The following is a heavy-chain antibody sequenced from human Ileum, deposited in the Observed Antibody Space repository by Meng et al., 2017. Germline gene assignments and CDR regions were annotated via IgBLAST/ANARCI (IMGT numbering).Heavy chain of an antibody. J-gene: IGHJ4*02. CDR2: INDVGGST. V-gene: IGHV3-23*01. Sequence: GESLKISCATSGFTFDNFGMSWVRQAPGKGLEWVSTINDVGGSTYYADSVRARFTISRDNSKNTLYLQMDSLRVEDTAVYYCAKDLRSFDWLEPFDSWDQGALVTVSS. CDR3: AKDLRSFDWLEPFDS. CDR1: GFTFDNFG. D-gene: IGHD3-9*01.